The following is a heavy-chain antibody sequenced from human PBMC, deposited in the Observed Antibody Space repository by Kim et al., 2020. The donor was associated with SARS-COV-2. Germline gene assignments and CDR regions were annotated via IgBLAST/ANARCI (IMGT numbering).Heavy chain of an antibody. CDR2: LGTTGDT. CDR3: ARGSGWYLGYFDL. D-gene: IGHD6-19*01. CDR1: GFPFSTYD. J-gene: IGHJ2*01. V-gene: IGHV3-13*04. Sequence: GGSLRLSCAASGFPFSTYDMHWVRQAPGKGLEWVSALGTTGDTYYPDSVRGRFTISRENAKNSLYLQMTSLRAGDTAVYYCARGSGWYLGYFDLWGRGTLVTVSS.